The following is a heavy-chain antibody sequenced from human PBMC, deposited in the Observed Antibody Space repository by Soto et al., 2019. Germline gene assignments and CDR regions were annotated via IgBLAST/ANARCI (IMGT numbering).Heavy chain of an antibody. V-gene: IGHV4-34*01. CDR1: GGSFSGYY. J-gene: IGHJ4*02. D-gene: IGHD3-10*01. CDR2: LNHSGST. CDR3: TRSGPGFGELHSAMGFTFDY. Sequence: QVQLQQWGAGLLKPSETLSLTCAVYGGSFSGYYWSWIRQPPGKGLEWVGELNHSGSTNYNPSLKSRVTISVDTSKNQFTLKLSSVTAADTAVYYCTRSGPGFGELHSAMGFTFDYWGQGTLVTVS.